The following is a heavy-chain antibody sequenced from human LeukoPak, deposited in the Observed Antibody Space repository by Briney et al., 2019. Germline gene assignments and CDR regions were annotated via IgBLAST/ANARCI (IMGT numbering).Heavy chain of an antibody. J-gene: IGHJ4*02. CDR1: GFSLSTSGVG. CDR3: ARRNLISAAAGLEY. Sequence: SGPTLVNPTQTLTLTCTFSGFSLSTSGVGVGWIRQPSGKALEWLAHIYWSEDKYYSTSLKSRPTITTDASKNQLVLTITNMDPVDTASYYGARRNLISAAAGLEYWGQGTLVTVSS. CDR2: IYWSEDK. V-gene: IGHV2-5*01. D-gene: IGHD6-13*01.